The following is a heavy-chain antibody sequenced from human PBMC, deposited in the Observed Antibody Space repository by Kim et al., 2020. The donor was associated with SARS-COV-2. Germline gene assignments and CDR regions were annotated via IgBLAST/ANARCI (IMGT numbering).Heavy chain of an antibody. CDR1: GGTFSSYA. CDR2: IIPIFGTA. D-gene: IGHD3-16*01. V-gene: IGHV1-69*13. J-gene: IGHJ5*02. Sequence: SVKVSCKASGGTFSSYAISWVRQAPGQGLEWMGGIIPIFGTANYAQKFQGRVTITADESTSTAYMELSSLRSEDTAVYYCARTDMTYERFDPWGQGTLVTVSS. CDR3: ARTDMTYERFDP.